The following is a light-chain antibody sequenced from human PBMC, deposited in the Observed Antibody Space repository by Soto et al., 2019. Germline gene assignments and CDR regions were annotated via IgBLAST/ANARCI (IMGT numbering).Light chain of an antibody. CDR3: QQYNNWPGA. J-gene: IGKJ1*01. Sequence: EIVMTQSPATLSVSPGERATLSCRASQSVSSNLAWYQQKPGQAPRLLIYGASTRATGIPARLSGSGSGTEFTLTISSLQSEDVEVYYCQQYNNWPGAFGHGTKVEI. V-gene: IGKV3-15*01. CDR1: QSVSSN. CDR2: GAS.